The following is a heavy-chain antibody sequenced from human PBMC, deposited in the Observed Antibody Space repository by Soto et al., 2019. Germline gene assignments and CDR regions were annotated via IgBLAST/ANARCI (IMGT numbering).Heavy chain of an antibody. CDR3: VRDHHDFSSDYHYYHMDV. J-gene: IGHJ6*03. CDR1: GYTLSNYG. CDR2: SSTYNGNT. D-gene: IGHD3-3*01. Sequence: QAQLVQSGAEMKTPGASVKASCKASGYTLSNYGISWVRQAPGQGLEWMGWSSTYNGNTKYAKKFQGRVTMTTDTSTSTAYMELRSLRADDTAVYYCVRDHHDFSSDYHYYHMDVWGKGTTVTVSS. V-gene: IGHV1-18*01.